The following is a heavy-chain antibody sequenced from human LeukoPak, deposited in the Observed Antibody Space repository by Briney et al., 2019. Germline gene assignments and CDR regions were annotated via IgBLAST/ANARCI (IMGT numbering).Heavy chain of an antibody. V-gene: IGHV4-59*01. CDR1: GGSISSYY. D-gene: IGHD2-15*01. J-gene: IGHJ6*02. Sequence: PSETLSLTCTVSGGSISSYYWSWIRQPPGKGLEWIGYIYYSGSTNYNPSLKSRVTISVDTSKNQFSLKLSSVTAADTAVYYCARDQAGCSGGSCYYYYYYGMDVWGQGTTVTVSS. CDR3: ARDQAGCSGGSCYYYYYYGMDV. CDR2: IYYSGST.